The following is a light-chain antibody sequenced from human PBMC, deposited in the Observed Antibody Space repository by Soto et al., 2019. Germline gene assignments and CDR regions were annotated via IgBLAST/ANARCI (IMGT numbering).Light chain of an antibody. J-gene: IGKJ1*01. CDR2: GAS. CDR3: QQYNNWWT. V-gene: IGKV3-15*01. CDR1: LSVSNN. Sequence: EVVMTQSPATLSVSPGERATLSCRASLSVSNNLAWYQQKPGQAPRLLIYGASTRATGIPAKFSGSGSGTEFTLTISSLQSEDLAVYYCQQYNNWWTFGQGTKVEIK.